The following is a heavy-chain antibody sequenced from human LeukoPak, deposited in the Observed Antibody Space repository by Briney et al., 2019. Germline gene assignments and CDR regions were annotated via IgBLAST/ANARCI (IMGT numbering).Heavy chain of an antibody. CDR1: GYTFTGYY. J-gene: IGHJ6*02. V-gene: IGHV1-2*02. D-gene: IGHD3-9*01. CDR3: ARARVYILTGYLYGMDV. Sequence: ASVKVSCKASGYTFTGYYMHWVRQAPGQGLEWMGWINPNRGGTKYAQKFQGRVTMTRDTSISTAYTELSRLRSDDTAVYYCARARVYILTGYLYGMDVWGQGTTVTVSS. CDR2: INPNRGGT.